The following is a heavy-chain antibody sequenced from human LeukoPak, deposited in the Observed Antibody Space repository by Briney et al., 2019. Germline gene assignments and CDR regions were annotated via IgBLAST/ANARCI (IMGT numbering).Heavy chain of an antibody. CDR3: ARGPLRFLGGIDY. CDR2: IIPIFGTA. CDR1: GGTFSSYV. V-gene: IGHV1-69*13. D-gene: IGHD3-3*01. Sequence: SVKVSCTASGGTFSSYVISWVRQAPGQGLEWMGGIIPIFGTANYAQNFQGRVTITADDSTSTAYMALSTLRSEDTAVYYCARGPLRFLGGIDYWGQGTLVTVSS. J-gene: IGHJ4*02.